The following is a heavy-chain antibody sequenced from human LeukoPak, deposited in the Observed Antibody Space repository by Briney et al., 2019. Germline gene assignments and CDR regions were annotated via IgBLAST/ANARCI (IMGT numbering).Heavy chain of an antibody. CDR1: GFTFNNHY. D-gene: IGHD3-10*01. V-gene: IGHV3-7*04. CDR2: IKQDGSEA. CDR3: ARDSLGGSSYVS. Sequence: GGSLRLSCAASGFTFNNHYMTWVRQAPGKGLEWVANIKQDGSEAYYLDSVKGRFTISRDNAKNSLYLQLNNVRAEDTAVYYCARDSLGGSSYVSWGQGTLVTVSS. J-gene: IGHJ5*02.